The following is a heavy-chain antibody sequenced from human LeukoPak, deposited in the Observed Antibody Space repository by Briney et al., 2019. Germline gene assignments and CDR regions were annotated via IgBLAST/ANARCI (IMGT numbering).Heavy chain of an antibody. J-gene: IGHJ4*02. CDR1: GGTFSSYA. Sequence: SVKVSCKASGGTFSSYAISWVRQAPGQGLEWMGGIIPIFGTANCAQKFQGRVTITTDESTSTAYMELSSLRSEDTAVYYCARGGYSSPPFDYWGQGTLVTVSS. V-gene: IGHV1-69*05. D-gene: IGHD6-13*01. CDR2: IIPIFGTA. CDR3: ARGGYSSPPFDY.